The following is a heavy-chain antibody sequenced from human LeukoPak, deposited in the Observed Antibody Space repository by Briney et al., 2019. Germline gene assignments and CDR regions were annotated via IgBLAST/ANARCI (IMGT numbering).Heavy chain of an antibody. CDR2: LSGSGSRV. D-gene: IGHD2-8*01. V-gene: IGHV3-23*01. J-gene: IGHJ5*02. CDR3: AKGLNWFDP. Sequence: PGGSLRLSCVVSGFTFSNNGMSWVRQAPGKGLEWVSGLSGSGSRVYYADSVRGRLTVSRDNSRNTLYLQLDSLRADDTAVYYCAKGLNWFDPWGQGTLVTVSS. CDR1: GFTFSNNG.